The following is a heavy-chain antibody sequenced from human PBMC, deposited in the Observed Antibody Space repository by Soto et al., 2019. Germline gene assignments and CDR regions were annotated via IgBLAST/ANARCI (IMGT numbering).Heavy chain of an antibody. D-gene: IGHD3-10*01. Sequence: GWSLRLSCAASGFTFSSYAMSWVRQAPGKGLEWVSIISGSGGSTYYADSVKGRFTISRDNSKNTLFLQMNSLRDEDTAVYFCAKDPLRGDVGYYFDYWGQGTLVTVSS. V-gene: IGHV3-23*01. J-gene: IGHJ4*02. CDR1: GFTFSSYA. CDR3: AKDPLRGDVGYYFDY. CDR2: ISGSGGST.